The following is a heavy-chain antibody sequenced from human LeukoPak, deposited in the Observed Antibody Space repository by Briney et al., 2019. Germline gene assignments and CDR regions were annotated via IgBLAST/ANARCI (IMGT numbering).Heavy chain of an antibody. D-gene: IGHD3-3*01. CDR1: GFTFSSYS. CDR2: ISSSSSYI. Sequence: PGGSLRLSCAASGFTFSSYSMNWVRQAPGKGLEWVSSISSSSSYIYYADSVKGRFTISRDNSKSTVYLQMNTLRPEDTAVYYCARGLLEWTLGEDLYFFDHWGQGTLVTVSS. CDR3: ARGLLEWTLGEDLYFFDH. V-gene: IGHV3-21*01. J-gene: IGHJ4*02.